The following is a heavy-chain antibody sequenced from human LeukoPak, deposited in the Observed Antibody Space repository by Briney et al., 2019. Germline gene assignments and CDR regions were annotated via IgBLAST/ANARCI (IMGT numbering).Heavy chain of an antibody. Sequence: GGSRRLSCVVSGFTVTSNYMSWVRQAPGKGLEWVSVIYSGGTTNYADSVKGRFTVYRDNSKNTLHLQMNTLRAEDTAVYYCASKLTSGYWGQGTLVTVSS. CDR1: GFTVTSNY. J-gene: IGHJ4*02. CDR3: ASKLTSGY. D-gene: IGHD4-17*01. CDR2: IYSGGTT. V-gene: IGHV3-66*01.